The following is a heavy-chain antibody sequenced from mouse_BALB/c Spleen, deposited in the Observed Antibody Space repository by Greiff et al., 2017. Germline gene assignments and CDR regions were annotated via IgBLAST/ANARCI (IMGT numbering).Heavy chain of an antibody. CDR1: GFTFSSYA. Sequence: EVKVVESGGGLVKPGGSLKLSCAASGFTFSSYAMSWVRQTPEKRLEWVASISSGGSTYYPDSVKGRFTISRDNARNILYLQMSSLRSEDTAMYYCARGYYYRYDDGYAMDYWGQGTSVTVSS. CDR3: ARGYYYRYDDGYAMDY. CDR2: ISSGGST. V-gene: IGHV5-6-5*01. J-gene: IGHJ4*01. D-gene: IGHD2-14*01.